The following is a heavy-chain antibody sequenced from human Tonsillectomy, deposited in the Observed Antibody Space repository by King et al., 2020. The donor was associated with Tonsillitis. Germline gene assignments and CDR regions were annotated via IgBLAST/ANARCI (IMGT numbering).Heavy chain of an antibody. J-gene: IGHJ5*02. V-gene: IGHV3-21*01. CDR1: ESTFSSYN. D-gene: IGHD6-19*01. CDR3: ASRRCSGRRPGGYNWFDP. CDR2: ISSSGIYI. Sequence: VQLVESGGGLVKPGGSLRLSCAVSESTFSSYNMNWVRQAPGKGLEWVSSISSSGIYIYYADSVKGRFTISRDNAKNSLYLQMNSLRAEDTAVYYCASRRCSGRRPGGYNWFDPWGQGTLVTVSS.